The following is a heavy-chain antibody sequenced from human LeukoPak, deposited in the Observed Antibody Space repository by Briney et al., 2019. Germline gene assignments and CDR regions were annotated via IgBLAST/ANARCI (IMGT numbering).Heavy chain of an antibody. V-gene: IGHV1-2*02. CDR1: GYTFTGYY. CDR2: INPNSGGT. D-gene: IGHD3-10*01. CDR3: ARGLAMVRGVTAFHY. J-gene: IGHJ4*02. Sequence: ASVKVSCKAPGYTFTGYYMHWVRQAPGQGLEWMGWINPNSGGTNYAQKFQGRVTMTRDTSISTAYMELSRLRSDDTAVYYCARGLAMVRGVTAFHYWGQGTLVTVSS.